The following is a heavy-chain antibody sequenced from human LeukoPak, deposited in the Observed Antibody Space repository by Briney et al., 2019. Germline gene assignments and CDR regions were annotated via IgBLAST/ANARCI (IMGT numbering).Heavy chain of an antibody. D-gene: IGHD3-10*01. CDR2: IYYSGST. J-gene: IGHJ6*03. CDR3: ARHPMVRGVPYYYYMDV. V-gene: IGHV4-39*01. CDR1: GGPISSSSYY. Sequence: SETLSLTCTVSGGPISSSSYYWGWIRQPPGKGLEWIGSIYYSGSTYYNPSLKSRVTISVDTSKNQFSLKLSSVTAADTAVYYCARHPMVRGVPYYYYMDVWGKGTTVTVSS.